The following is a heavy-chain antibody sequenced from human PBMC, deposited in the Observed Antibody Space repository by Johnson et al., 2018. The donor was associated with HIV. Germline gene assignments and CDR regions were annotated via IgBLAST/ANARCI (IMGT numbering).Heavy chain of an antibody. Sequence: VQLVESGGGVIQPGGSLRLSCAASGFTVSSNYMSWVRQAPGKGLEWVSVIYSGGSTYYADSVQGRFTISRDNSKNTLYLQMNSLRAEDTAVYYCSGGGSGGAQKGGDAFDIWGQGTMVTVSS. CDR3: SGGGSGGAQKGGDAFDI. V-gene: IGHV3-53*01. J-gene: IGHJ3*02. CDR1: GFTVSSNY. CDR2: IYSGGST. D-gene: IGHD1-26*01.